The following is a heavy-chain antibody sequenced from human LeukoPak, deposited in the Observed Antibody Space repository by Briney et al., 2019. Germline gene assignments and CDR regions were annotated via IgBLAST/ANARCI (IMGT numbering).Heavy chain of an antibody. J-gene: IGHJ4*02. V-gene: IGHV4-34*11. D-gene: IGHD3-10*01. Sequence: SETLSLTCAVYGGSLSAYYWTWIRQPPGKGLEWIGYIYYRVTSDYNPSLKSRVTMSVDMSTRQISLKLSSVTAADTAVYYCARAVGGDGSGSLWGPGTLVTVSS. CDR1: GGSLSAYY. CDR3: ARAVGGDGSGSL. CDR2: IYYRVTS.